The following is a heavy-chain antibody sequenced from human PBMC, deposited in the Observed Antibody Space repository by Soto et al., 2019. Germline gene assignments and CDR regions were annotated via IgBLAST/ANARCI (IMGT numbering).Heavy chain of an antibody. J-gene: IGHJ6*02. Sequence: QVQLVQSGAEVKKPGSSVKVSCKASGGTFSSYAISWVRQAPGQGLEWMGGIIPIFGTANYAQKFQGRVTITADKSTSTAYMELSSLRSEDTAVYYCARDHGKQQLVRGYYYYYGMDVWGQGTTVTVSS. CDR2: IIPIFGTA. D-gene: IGHD6-13*01. CDR3: ARDHGKQQLVRGYYYYYGMDV. V-gene: IGHV1-69*06. CDR1: GGTFSSYA.